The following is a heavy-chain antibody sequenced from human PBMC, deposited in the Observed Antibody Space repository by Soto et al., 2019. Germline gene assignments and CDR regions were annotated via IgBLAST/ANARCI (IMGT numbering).Heavy chain of an antibody. J-gene: IGHJ4*02. V-gene: IGHV4-61*01. Sequence: SETLPLTCTVSGVSVSSGSYYWSWIRQPPGKGLEWIGYIYYSGSTNYNPSLKSRVTISVDTSKNQFSLKLSSVTAADTAVYYCARVGSLNDSSGYYYLPVLYFDYWGQGTLVTVSS. CDR1: GVSVSSGSYY. D-gene: IGHD3-22*01. CDR3: ARVGSLNDSSGYYYLPVLYFDY. CDR2: IYYSGST.